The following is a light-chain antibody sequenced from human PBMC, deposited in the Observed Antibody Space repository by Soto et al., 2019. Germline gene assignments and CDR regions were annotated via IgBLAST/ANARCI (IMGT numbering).Light chain of an antibody. CDR1: SSNIGSNY. CDR3: AAWDDSLSGWV. CDR2: SNN. J-gene: IGLJ3*02. Sequence: QSVLTQPPSASGTPGQRVTISCSGSSSNIGSNYVYWYQQLPGTAPKLLIYSNNPRPSGVPDRFSVSKSGTSASLAIGGLRSEDEADYYCAAWDDSLSGWVFGGGTKVT. V-gene: IGLV1-47*02.